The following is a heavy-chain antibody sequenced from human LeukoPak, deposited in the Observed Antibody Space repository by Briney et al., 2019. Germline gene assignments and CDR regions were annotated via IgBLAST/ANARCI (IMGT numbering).Heavy chain of an antibody. J-gene: IGHJ5*02. D-gene: IGHD3-10*01. Sequence: ASVTVSCTASGGTFTSYAISWVRQASGQGLEWMGGIIPIFGTANYAQKFQGRVTITAETSTSTAYMELSSLRSEDTAVYYCARPSVYSLSMVRGRDNWFDPWGQGTLVTVSS. CDR2: IIPIFGTA. V-gene: IGHV1-69*06. CDR3: ARPSVYSLSMVRGRDNWFDP. CDR1: GGTFTSYA.